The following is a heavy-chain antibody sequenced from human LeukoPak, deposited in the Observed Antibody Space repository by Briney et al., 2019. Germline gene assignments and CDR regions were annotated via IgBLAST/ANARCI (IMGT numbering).Heavy chain of an antibody. J-gene: IGHJ4*02. D-gene: IGHD5-18*01. CDR2: IKQDGSEK. CDR1: GFTFSSYW. V-gene: IGHV3-7*01. CDR3: ARDVATIQLWTYYFDY. Sequence: GSLRLSCAASGFTFSSYWMSWVGQAPGKGLEWVANIKQDGSEKYYVDSAKGRFTISRDNAKNSLYLQMNSLRAEDTAVYYCARDVATIQLWTYYFDYWGQGTLVTVSS.